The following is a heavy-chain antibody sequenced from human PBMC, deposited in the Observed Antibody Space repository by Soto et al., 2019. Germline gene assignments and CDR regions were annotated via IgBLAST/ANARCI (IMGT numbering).Heavy chain of an antibody. CDR3: ARVVVTHTCCAFDV. CDR1: GGSISGYH. CDR2: IYYSGNT. J-gene: IGHJ3*01. V-gene: IGHV4-59*01. Sequence: TSETLSLTCTVSGGSISGYHWSWIRQPPGKGLEWIGYIYYSGNTDYNPSLKSRVTISADTSKKHFSLKLSSVTAADTAVYYCARVVVTHTCCAFDVWGQGTMVTASS. D-gene: IGHD2-21*01.